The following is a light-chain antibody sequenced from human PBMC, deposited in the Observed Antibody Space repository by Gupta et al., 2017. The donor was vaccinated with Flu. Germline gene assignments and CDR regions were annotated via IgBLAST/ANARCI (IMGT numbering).Light chain of an antibody. Sequence: DIVMTQSPDSVAVPLGERATINCKSSQSLLYTSNNLNYLDWEQQKPVQPPKLLIYLASNREYGGTDRFSGRGEVTDFTRASSRRQNEDGAGYYVQQFYNTRTFGQGTKVEIK. CDR2: LAS. J-gene: IGKJ1*01. V-gene: IGKV4-1*01. CDR3: QQFYNTRT. CDR1: QSLLYTSNNLNY.